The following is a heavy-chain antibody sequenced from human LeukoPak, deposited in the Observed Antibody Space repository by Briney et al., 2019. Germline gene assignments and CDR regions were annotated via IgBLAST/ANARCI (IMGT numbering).Heavy chain of an antibody. CDR2: ISSSSSYI. CDR3: AELGITMIGGV. Sequence: PGGSLRLSCAASGFTLSSYSMNWVRQAPGKGLEWVSSISSSSSYIYYADSVKGRFTISRHNAKNSLYLQMNSLRAEDTAVYYCAELGITMIGGVWGKGTTVTISS. V-gene: IGHV3-21*01. CDR1: GFTLSSYS. J-gene: IGHJ6*04. D-gene: IGHD3-10*02.